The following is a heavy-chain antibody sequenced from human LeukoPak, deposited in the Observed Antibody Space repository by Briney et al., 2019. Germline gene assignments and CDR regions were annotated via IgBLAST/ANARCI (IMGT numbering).Heavy chain of an antibody. CDR3: AKQGRGYRTLGY. Sequence: PGGSLRLSCAASGFTFGSYGMSWVRQAPGKGLEWVANIKQDGSEKCYVDSVKGRFTISRDNAKNSLYLQINSLRAEDTSVYYCAKQGRGYRTLGYWGQGSLVTVSS. V-gene: IGHV3-7*01. CDR1: GFTFGSYG. J-gene: IGHJ4*02. CDR2: IKQDGSEK. D-gene: IGHD7-27*01.